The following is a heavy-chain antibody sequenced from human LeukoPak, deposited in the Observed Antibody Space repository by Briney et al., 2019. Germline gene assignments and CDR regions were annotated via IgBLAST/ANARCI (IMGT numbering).Heavy chain of an antibody. CDR1: GFTFSNYW. J-gene: IGHJ4*02. D-gene: IGHD2-21*02. CDR2: IKPDGSEK. CDR3: ATETVVVTAKDRRDY. Sequence: GRSLRLSCAASGFTFSNYWMTWVRQAPGKGLEWVANIKPDGSEKYYVDSVKGRFTISRDNAKNSLSLQMNSLRAEDTAVYYCATETVVVTAKDRRDYWGQGTLVTVSS. V-gene: IGHV3-7*05.